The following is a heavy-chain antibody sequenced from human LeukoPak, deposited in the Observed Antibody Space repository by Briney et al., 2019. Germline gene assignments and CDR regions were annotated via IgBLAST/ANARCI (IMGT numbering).Heavy chain of an antibody. CDR3: ARTWIQLWLVGY. V-gene: IGHV3-21*01. CDR1: GFTFSSYS. D-gene: IGHD5-18*01. CDR2: ISSSSSYI. Sequence: AGGSLRLSCAASGFTFSSYSMNWVRQAPGKGLEWVSSISSSSSYIYYADSVKGRFTISRDNSKNTLYLQMNSLRAEDTAVYYCARTWIQLWLVGYWGQGTLVTVSS. J-gene: IGHJ4*02.